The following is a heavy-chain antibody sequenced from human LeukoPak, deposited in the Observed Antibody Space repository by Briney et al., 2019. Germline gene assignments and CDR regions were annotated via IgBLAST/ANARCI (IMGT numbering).Heavy chain of an antibody. Sequence: QAGGSLRLSCTASGFTCDNFVMNWVRQAPGKGLEWVSGITGDSSSTYYAVTTEGRFSVSRDNSKNILYLRLKNLRDDDTAVYYCAKGGRRSFGMAIDSWGQGTPVTVSS. V-gene: IGHV3-23*01. CDR1: GFTCDNFV. J-gene: IGHJ4*02. CDR3: AKGGRRSFGMAIDS. D-gene: IGHD3-3*01. CDR2: ITGDSSST.